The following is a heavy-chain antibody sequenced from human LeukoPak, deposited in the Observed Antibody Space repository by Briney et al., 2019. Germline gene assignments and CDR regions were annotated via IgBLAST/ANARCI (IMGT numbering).Heavy chain of an antibody. D-gene: IGHD2-15*01. J-gene: IGHJ5*02. V-gene: IGHV4-39*02. Sequence: SETLSLTCTVSGGSISSSSYYWGWIRQPPGKGLEWIGSIYYSGSTYYNPSLKSRVTISVDTSKNQFSLKLSSVTAADTAVYYCARDLGYCSGGSCYSWFDPWGQGTLVTVSS. CDR2: IYYSGST. CDR3: ARDLGYCSGGSCYSWFDP. CDR1: GGSISSSSYY.